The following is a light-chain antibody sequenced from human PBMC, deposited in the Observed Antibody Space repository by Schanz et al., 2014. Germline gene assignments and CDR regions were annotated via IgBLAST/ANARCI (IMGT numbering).Light chain of an antibody. CDR2: EVS. V-gene: IGLV2-18*02. Sequence: QSVLTQPRSVSGSPGQSVTISCTGTSSDVGSYNRVSWYQQPPGTAPKLMIYEVSNRPSGVPDRFSGSKSGNTASLTISGLQAEDEADYYCSSYTSSSPWVFGGGTKLTVL. CDR1: SSDVGSYNR. CDR3: SSYTSSSPWV. J-gene: IGLJ3*02.